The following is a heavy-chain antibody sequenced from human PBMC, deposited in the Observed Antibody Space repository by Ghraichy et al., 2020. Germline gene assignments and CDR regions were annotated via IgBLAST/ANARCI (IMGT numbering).Heavy chain of an antibody. CDR1: GFTFSSYA. Sequence: GGSLRLSCAASGFTFSSYAMSWVRQAPGKGLEWVSAISGSGGSTYYADSVKGRFTISRDNSKNTLYLQMNSLRAEDTAVYYCAKWSHRGTAMVRSFDYWGQGTLVTVSS. J-gene: IGHJ4*02. V-gene: IGHV3-23*01. D-gene: IGHD5-18*01. CDR2: ISGSGGST. CDR3: AKWSHRGTAMVRSFDY.